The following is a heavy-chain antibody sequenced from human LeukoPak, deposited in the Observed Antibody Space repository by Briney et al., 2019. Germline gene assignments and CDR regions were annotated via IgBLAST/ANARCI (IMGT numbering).Heavy chain of an antibody. CDR2: IYYSGTT. V-gene: IGHV4-39*02. J-gene: IGHJ6*02. CDR1: GGSIRSSGDY. Sequence: SETLSLTCTVSGGSIRSSGDYWGWIRQAPGKGLEWIGSIYYSGTTYHNPALKSRVTISVDKSKNQFSLNLRSVTAADTAVCYCARDLNIVVVPAALAYGMDVWGQGTTVTVSS. CDR3: ARDLNIVVVPAALAYGMDV. D-gene: IGHD2-2*01.